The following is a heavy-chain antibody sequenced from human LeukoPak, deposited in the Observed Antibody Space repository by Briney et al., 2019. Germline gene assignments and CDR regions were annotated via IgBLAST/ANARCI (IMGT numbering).Heavy chain of an antibody. CDR1: GYTFTGYY. D-gene: IGHD1-26*01. Sequence: ASVKVSCKASGYTFTGYYMHWVRQAPGQGLEWMGWINPDSGGTRYAQKFQGRVTMTRDTSIRTAHMELSRLRSDDTAVYYCAKDLGSGSYQPSDYWGQGTLVTVSS. CDR3: AKDLGSGSYQPSDY. V-gene: IGHV1-2*02. J-gene: IGHJ4*02. CDR2: INPDSGGT.